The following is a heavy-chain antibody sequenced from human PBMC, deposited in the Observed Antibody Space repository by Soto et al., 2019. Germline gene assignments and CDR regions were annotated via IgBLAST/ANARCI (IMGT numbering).Heavy chain of an antibody. Sequence: PSETLSLTCAVSGGSISSGGYSWSWIRQPPGKGLEWIGYIYHSGSTYYNPSLKSRVTISVDRSKNQFSLKLSSVTAADTAVYYCARDYDSSGWNWFDPWGQGTLVTSPQ. D-gene: IGHD3-22*01. J-gene: IGHJ5*02. CDR2: IYHSGST. CDR3: ARDYDSSGWNWFDP. V-gene: IGHV4-30-2*01. CDR1: GGSISSGGYS.